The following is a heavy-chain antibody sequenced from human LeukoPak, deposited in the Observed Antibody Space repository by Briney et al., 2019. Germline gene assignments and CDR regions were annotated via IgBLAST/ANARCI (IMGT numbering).Heavy chain of an antibody. D-gene: IGHD2-2*01. J-gene: IGHJ5*02. CDR2: INHSGST. CDR1: GGSFSGYY. CDR3: ARGRAYCSSTSCYPWFDP. V-gene: IGHV4-34*01. Sequence: PSETLSLTCAVYGGSFSGYYWSWIRQPPGKGLEWIGEINHSGSTNYNPSLKSRVTISVDTSKNQFSLKLSSVSAADTAVYYCARGRAYCSSTSCYPWFDPWGQGTLATVSS.